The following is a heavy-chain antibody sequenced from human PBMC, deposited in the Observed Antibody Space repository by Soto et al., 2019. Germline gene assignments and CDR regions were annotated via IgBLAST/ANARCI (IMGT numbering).Heavy chain of an antibody. Sequence: PSETLSLTCAVSGYSIRSGYYWGWIRQPPGKGLEWIGSIYHSGSTYYNPSIKSRVTISVDTSKKQFSLKLRSVTAADTAVYYCARGGQQRPGSWFDPWGQGTMVTVSS. V-gene: IGHV4-38-2*01. J-gene: IGHJ5*02. CDR1: GYSIRSGYY. D-gene: IGHD6-25*01. CDR3: ARGGQQRPGSWFDP. CDR2: IYHSGST.